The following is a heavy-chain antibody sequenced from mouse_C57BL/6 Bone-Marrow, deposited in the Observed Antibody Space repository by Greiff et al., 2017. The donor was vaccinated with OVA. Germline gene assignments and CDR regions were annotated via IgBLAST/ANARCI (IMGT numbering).Heavy chain of an antibody. D-gene: IGHD2-4*01. J-gene: IGHJ4*01. V-gene: IGHV1-81*01. Sequence: VQLQQSGAELARPGASVKLSCKASGYTFTSYGISWVKQRPGQGLEWIGEIYPRSGNTYYNEKFKGKATLTADKSSSTAYMELRSLTSEDSAVYFCDRCDYDEGYAMDYWGQGTSVTVSS. CDR3: DRCDYDEGYAMDY. CDR1: GYTFTSYG. CDR2: IYPRSGNT.